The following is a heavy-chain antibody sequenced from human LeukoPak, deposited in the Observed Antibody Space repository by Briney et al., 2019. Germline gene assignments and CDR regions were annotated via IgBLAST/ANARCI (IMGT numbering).Heavy chain of an antibody. CDR1: GGSISSGGYY. CDR2: IYYSGST. D-gene: IGHD3-22*01. J-gene: IGHJ4*02. V-gene: IGHV4-31*03. CDR3: ARVRGYYDSSGPYFDY. Sequence: SSQTLSLTCTVSGGSISSGGYYWSRIRQHPGKGVGWNGYIYYSGSTYYNPSLKSRVTISVDTSKNQFSLKLSSVTAADTAVYYCARVRGYYDSSGPYFDYWGQGTLVTVSS.